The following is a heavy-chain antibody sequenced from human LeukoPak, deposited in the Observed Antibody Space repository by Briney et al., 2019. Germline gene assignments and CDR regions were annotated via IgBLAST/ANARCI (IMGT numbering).Heavy chain of an antibody. CDR1: GYTFTSYD. CDR3: ARDPMTYYDILTGSDNWFDP. CDR2: ISAYNGNT. D-gene: IGHD3-9*01. V-gene: IGHV1-18*01. Sequence: ASVKVSCKASGYTFTSYDISWVRQAPGQGLEWMGWISAYNGNTNYAQKLQGRVTMTTDTSTSTAYMELRSLRSDDTAVYYCARDPMTYYDILTGSDNWFDPWGQGTLVTVSS. J-gene: IGHJ5*02.